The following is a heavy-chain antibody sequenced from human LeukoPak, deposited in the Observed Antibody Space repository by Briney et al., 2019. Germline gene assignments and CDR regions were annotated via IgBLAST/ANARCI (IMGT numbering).Heavy chain of an antibody. CDR3: ARDIAAALSYFRSGRPDH. V-gene: IGHV3-11*04. Sequence: GGSLRLSCAASGFTFSDYYMSWIRQAPGKGLEWVSYISSSGSTEYYADSVKGRFTISRDNAKNSLYLQMNSLRAEDTAVYYCARDIAAALSYFRSGRPDHWGQGTLVTVSS. CDR2: ISSSGSTE. CDR1: GFTFSDYY. D-gene: IGHD3-3*01. J-gene: IGHJ4*02.